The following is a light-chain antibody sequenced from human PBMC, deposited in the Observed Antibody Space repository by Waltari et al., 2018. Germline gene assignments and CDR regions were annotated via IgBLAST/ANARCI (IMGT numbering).Light chain of an antibody. Sequence: EIVLTQSPATLSLSPGERATLSCRASQSISVDLAWYQHRPGQAPRLLIYDASYRATGVPCRVTGSGSETDFTLTVSSLEPEDFAVYYCQEGFNWLFGPGTKVDI. V-gene: IGKV3-11*01. CDR2: DAS. CDR1: QSISVD. CDR3: QEGFNWL. J-gene: IGKJ3*01.